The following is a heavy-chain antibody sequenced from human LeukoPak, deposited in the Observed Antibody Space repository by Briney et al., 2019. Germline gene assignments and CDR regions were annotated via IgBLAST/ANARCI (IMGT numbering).Heavy chain of an antibody. CDR2: MYSGGST. Sequence: GGSLRLSCAASEFSVGSNYMTWVRQAPGKGLEWVSLMYSGGSTHYADSVKGRFTISRDNSKNTLFLHMNSLRAEDTAVYYCADYVDAATENTIDYWGQGTLVTVSS. J-gene: IGHJ4*02. V-gene: IGHV3-66*01. CDR3: ADYVDAATENTIDY. CDR1: EFSVGSNY. D-gene: IGHD6-13*01.